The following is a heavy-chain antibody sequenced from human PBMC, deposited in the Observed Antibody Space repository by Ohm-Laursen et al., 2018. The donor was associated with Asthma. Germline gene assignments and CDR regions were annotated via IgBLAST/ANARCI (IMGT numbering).Heavy chain of an antibody. D-gene: IGHD1-26*01. CDR2: ISTASTFI. V-gene: IGHV3-21*01. Sequence: SLRLSCAASGFTFSSYWMSWVRQVPGKGLEWVASISTASTFIYYADSVRGRFTTSRDNAKNSVYLQMNSLRAEDTALYYCARIGPEWELPGREYSLHHWGEGTLVTVSS. CDR3: ARIGPEWELPGREYSLHH. CDR1: GFTFSSYW. J-gene: IGHJ1*01.